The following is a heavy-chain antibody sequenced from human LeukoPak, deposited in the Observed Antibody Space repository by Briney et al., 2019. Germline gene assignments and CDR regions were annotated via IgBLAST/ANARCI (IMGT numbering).Heavy chain of an antibody. D-gene: IGHD3-10*01. V-gene: IGHV4-59*01. CDR1: GGSISSYY. CDR3: ARDDHYYGSGGFDY. J-gene: IGHJ4*02. Sequence: SETLFLTCTVSGGSISSYYWSWIRQPPGKGLEWIGYIYYSGSTNYNPSLKSRVTISVDTSKNQFSLKLSSVTAADTAVYYCARDDHYYGSGGFDYWGQGTLVTVSS. CDR2: IYYSGST.